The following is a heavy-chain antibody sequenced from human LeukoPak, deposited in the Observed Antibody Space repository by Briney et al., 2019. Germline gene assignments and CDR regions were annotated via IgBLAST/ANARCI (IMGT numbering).Heavy chain of an antibody. V-gene: IGHV3-30*18. CDR3: AKVAYSGYDSYYYYYGMDV. J-gene: IGHJ6*02. Sequence: PGRSLRLSCAASGFFFSSYGMHWVRQAPGKGLEWVAVILHDGSKKYYGDSVKGRFTISRDNSKNTLYLQMNSLRAEDTAVYYCAKVAYSGYDSYYYYYGMDVWGQGTTVTVSS. CDR2: ILHDGSKK. CDR1: GFFFSSYG. D-gene: IGHD5-12*01.